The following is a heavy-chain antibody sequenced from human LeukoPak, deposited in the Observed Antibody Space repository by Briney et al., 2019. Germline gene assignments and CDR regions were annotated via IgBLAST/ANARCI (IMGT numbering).Heavy chain of an antibody. Sequence: GASVKVSCKTSGYNFSGYYMHWVRQAPGQGPEWMGWINPNSGVTNSAQKFQGRVTMTRDTSISTAYMELSRLRSDDTAVYYCARDSFPGRYYEGAFDIWGQGTMVTVSS. CDR2: INPNSGVT. J-gene: IGHJ3*02. CDR1: GYNFSGYY. D-gene: IGHD3-22*01. V-gene: IGHV1-2*02. CDR3: ARDSFPGRYYEGAFDI.